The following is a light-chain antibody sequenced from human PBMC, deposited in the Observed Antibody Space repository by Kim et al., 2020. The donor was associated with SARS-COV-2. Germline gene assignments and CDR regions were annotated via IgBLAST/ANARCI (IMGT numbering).Light chain of an antibody. CDR2: VAS. CDR3: QQSYSTPYT. V-gene: IGKV1-39*01. Sequence: DIQMTKSPSSLSASVGDRVTITCRASQSISSYLNWYQQKPGNAPKLLIYVASNLQSGVPSRFSGSGSGTDFSLTISSLQPEDFATYSCQQSYSTPYTFGQGTKVEIK. CDR1: QSISSY. J-gene: IGKJ2*01.